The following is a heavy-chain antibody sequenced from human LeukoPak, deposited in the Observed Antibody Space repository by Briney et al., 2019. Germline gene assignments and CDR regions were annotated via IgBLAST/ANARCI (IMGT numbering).Heavy chain of an antibody. CDR2: IYYSGSS. CDR1: GGSISSYY. CDR3: ARGELSYSYDRTASNYFDC. D-gene: IGHD3-22*01. Sequence: SETLSLTCTVSGGSISSYYWSWIRQPPGKGLEWIGYIYYSGSSNYNPSLKSRVTISVDPSKNQFSLKLSSVTAADTAVYYCARGELSYSYDRTASNYFDCWGQGTLVTVSS. J-gene: IGHJ4*02. V-gene: IGHV4-59*01.